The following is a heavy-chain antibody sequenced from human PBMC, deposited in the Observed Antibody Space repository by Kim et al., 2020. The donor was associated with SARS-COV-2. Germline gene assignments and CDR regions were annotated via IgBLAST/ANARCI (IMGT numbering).Heavy chain of an antibody. J-gene: IGHJ4*02. D-gene: IGHD6-13*01. CDR1: GFTFSSYA. CDR2: ISYDGSNK. CDR3: ARDKKRGSSWALFDY. V-gene: IGHV3-30-3*01. Sequence: GGSLRLSCAASGFTFSSYAMHWVRQAPGKGLEWVAVISYDGSNKYYADSVKGRFTISRDNSKNTLYLQMNSLRAEDTAVYYCARDKKRGSSWALFDYWGQGTLVTVSS.